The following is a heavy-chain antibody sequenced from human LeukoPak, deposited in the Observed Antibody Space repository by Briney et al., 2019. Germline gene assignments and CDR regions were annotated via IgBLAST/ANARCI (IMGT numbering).Heavy chain of an antibody. Sequence: GESLQISCKGSGYSFTSYWIGWVRQVPGKGLEWMGIIYPGDSDTRYSPSFQGQVTISADKSINTAYLQWSSLKASDSAMYYCARGSQNVVITAYDYWGQGTLVPVSS. V-gene: IGHV5-51*01. J-gene: IGHJ4*02. CDR2: IYPGDSDT. CDR1: GYSFTSYW. CDR3: ARGSQNVVITAYDY. D-gene: IGHD3-22*01.